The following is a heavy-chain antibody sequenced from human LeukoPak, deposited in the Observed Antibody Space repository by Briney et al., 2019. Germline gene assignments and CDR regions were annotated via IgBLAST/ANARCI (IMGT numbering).Heavy chain of an antibody. Sequence: PSETLSLTCTVSGGSISSYYWSWVRQPPGKGLEWIGSIYYSGSTYYNPSLKSRVTISVDTSKNQFSLKLSSVTAADTAVYYCEGEYYDFWSGYRGYYFDYWGQGTLVTVSS. CDR1: GGSISSYY. CDR2: IYYSGST. V-gene: IGHV4-59*05. CDR3: EGEYYDFWSGYRGYYFDY. D-gene: IGHD3-3*01. J-gene: IGHJ4*02.